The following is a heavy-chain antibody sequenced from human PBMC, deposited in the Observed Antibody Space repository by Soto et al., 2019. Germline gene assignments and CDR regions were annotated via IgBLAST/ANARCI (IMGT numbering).Heavy chain of an antibody. D-gene: IGHD1-26*01. CDR1: GGTFSSYA. Sequence: QVQLVQSGAEVKKPGSSVKVSCKASGGTFSSYAISWVRQAPGQGLEWMGGIIPIFGTANYAQKFQGRVTITADESTSTAYMELSSLRSEDTAVYYCARGIVGAPTDYYYYYGMDVWGQGTTVTVSS. CDR3: ARGIVGAPTDYYYYYGMDV. V-gene: IGHV1-69*01. CDR2: IIPIFGTA. J-gene: IGHJ6*02.